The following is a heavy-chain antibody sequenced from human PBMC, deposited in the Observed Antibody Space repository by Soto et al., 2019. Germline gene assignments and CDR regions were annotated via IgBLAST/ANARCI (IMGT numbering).Heavy chain of an antibody. CDR1: GYTFTSYD. CDR3: ARGRRYYDYIWGSYRRGTFDY. V-gene: IGHV1-8*01. J-gene: IGHJ4*02. CDR2: MNPNSGNT. D-gene: IGHD3-16*02. Sequence: QVQLVQSGAEVKKPGASVKVSCKASGYTFTSYDINWVRQATGQGLEWMGWMNPNSGNTGYAQKFEGRVNMTRNTSISTAYMELGSLRSESTAVYYCARGRRYYDYIWGSYRRGTFDYWGQGTLVTVSS.